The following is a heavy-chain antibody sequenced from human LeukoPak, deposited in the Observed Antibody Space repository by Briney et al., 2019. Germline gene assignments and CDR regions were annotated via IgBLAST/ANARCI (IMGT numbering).Heavy chain of an antibody. CDR1: GYSIRSGYD. V-gene: IGHV4-38-2*02. D-gene: IGHD4-11*01. CDR3: ARSEINDYMRY. CDR2: IYQSGRT. J-gene: IGHJ4*02. Sequence: SETLSLTCTVSGYSIRSGYDWGWIRQAPGKGLEWMGSIYQSGRTYDNPSLKSRVTLSIDTSKNLVFLKLRSVTAADTAVYYCARSEINDYMRYWGQGIQVIVSS.